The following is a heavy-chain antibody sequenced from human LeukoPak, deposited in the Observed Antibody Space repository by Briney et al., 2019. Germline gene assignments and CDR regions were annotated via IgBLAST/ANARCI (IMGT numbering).Heavy chain of an antibody. V-gene: IGHV1-69*04. Sequence: SVKVSCKASGGTFSSYAISWVRQAPGQGLEWMGRTIPILGIANYAQKFQGRVTITADKSTSTAYMELSSLRSEDTAVYYCARLDSYYYDSSGPLGGMDVWGQGTTVTVSS. D-gene: IGHD3-22*01. CDR3: ARLDSYYYDSSGPLGGMDV. CDR1: GGTFSSYA. J-gene: IGHJ6*02. CDR2: TIPILGIA.